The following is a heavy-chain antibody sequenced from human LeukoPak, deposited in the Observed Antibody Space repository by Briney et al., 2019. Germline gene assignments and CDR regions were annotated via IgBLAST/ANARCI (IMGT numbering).Heavy chain of an antibody. Sequence: SVKVSCKASGGTFSSYAISWVRQAPGQGLEWMGRIIPILGIANYAQKFQGRVTITADKSTSTAYMELSSLRSEDTAVYYCARVQPERRGAHGMDVWGQGTTVTVSS. CDR2: IIPILGIA. V-gene: IGHV1-69*04. D-gene: IGHD1-1*01. CDR1: GGTFSSYA. CDR3: ARVQPERRGAHGMDV. J-gene: IGHJ6*02.